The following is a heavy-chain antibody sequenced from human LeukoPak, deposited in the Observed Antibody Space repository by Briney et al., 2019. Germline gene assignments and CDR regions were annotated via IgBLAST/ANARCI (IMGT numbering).Heavy chain of an antibody. Sequence: GGSLRLSCAASGFTFSSYAMSWVRQAPGKGLEWVSAISGSGGGTYYADSVKGRFTISRDNSKNTLYLQMNSLRAEDTAVYYCAKDGILWCFQYWGQGTLVTVSS. CDR3: AKDGILWCFQY. D-gene: IGHD2-21*01. J-gene: IGHJ1*01. CDR1: GFTFSSYA. V-gene: IGHV3-23*01. CDR2: ISGSGGGT.